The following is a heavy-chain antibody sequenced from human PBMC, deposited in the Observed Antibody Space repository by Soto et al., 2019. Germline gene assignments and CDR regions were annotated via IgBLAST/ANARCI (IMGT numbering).Heavy chain of an antibody. Sequence: EVQLVESGGDLVQPGGSLRLSCAASGFTFSSYSMNWVRQAPGKGLEWVSYISSSTSNIYYADSVKGRFTISRDNVKNSLYLQMNSLRDEDTAAYYCAREGWLHLDYYYYAMDVWGQGTTVTVSS. D-gene: IGHD5-12*01. CDR3: AREGWLHLDYYYYAMDV. CDR1: GFTFSSYS. J-gene: IGHJ6*02. V-gene: IGHV3-48*02. CDR2: ISSSTSNI.